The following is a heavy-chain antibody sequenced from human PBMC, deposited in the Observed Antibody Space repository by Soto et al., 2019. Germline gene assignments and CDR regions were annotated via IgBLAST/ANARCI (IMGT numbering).Heavy chain of an antibody. J-gene: IGHJ6*03. Sequence: QVQLVQSGAEVKKPGSSVKVSCKASGGTFSSYTISWVRQAPGQGLEWMGRIIPILGIANYAQKFQGRVTITADKSTSTAYMELSSLRSEDTAVYYCARAVYSSSSRGNHYYYMDVWGKGTTVTVSS. CDR1: GGTFSSYT. V-gene: IGHV1-69*02. D-gene: IGHD6-6*01. CDR2: IIPILGIA. CDR3: ARAVYSSSSRGNHYYYMDV.